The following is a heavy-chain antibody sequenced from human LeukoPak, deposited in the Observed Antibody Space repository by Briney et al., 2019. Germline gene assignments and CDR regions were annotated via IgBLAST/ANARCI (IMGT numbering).Heavy chain of an antibody. CDR1: GYTFARYY. Sequence: ASVKVSCKASGYTFARYYIHWVRQAPGQGLEWMGIINPSGGSTRYAQKFQGRVTMTRDTSASTVYMELSSLRSDDTAVYYCARGGYYDSSGSFDPWGQGTLVTVSS. CDR2: INPSGGST. D-gene: IGHD3-22*01. CDR3: ARGGYYDSSGSFDP. V-gene: IGHV1-46*01. J-gene: IGHJ5*02.